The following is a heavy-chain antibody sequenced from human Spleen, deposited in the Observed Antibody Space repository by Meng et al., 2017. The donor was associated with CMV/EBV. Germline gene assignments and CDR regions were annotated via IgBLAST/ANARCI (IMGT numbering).Heavy chain of an antibody. D-gene: IGHD2-2*01. CDR3: ARSFRYCSSTSCSYWYFNL. Sequence: SFSGYYWSWIRQPPWKGLEWIGEINHSGSTNYNPSLKSRVTISVDTSKNQFSLKLSSVTAADTAVYYCARSFRYCSSTSCSYWYFNLWGRGTLVTVSS. J-gene: IGHJ2*01. V-gene: IGHV4-34*01. CDR2: INHSGST. CDR1: SFSGYY.